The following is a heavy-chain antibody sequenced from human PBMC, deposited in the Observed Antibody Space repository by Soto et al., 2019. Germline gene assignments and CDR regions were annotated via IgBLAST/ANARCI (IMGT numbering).Heavy chain of an antibody. D-gene: IGHD2-2*01. CDR2: FYYSGSS. V-gene: IGHV4-59*08. J-gene: IGHJ6*03. CDR1: GGSISSYY. CDR3: ARIDPAVMDYYYYYYMDV. Sequence: SETLSLTCTVSGGSISSYYWSWIRQPPGKGLEWIGYFYYSGSSNYNPSLKSRVTMSVDTSKNQFSLRLSSVTAADTAMYYCARIDPAVMDYYYYYYMDVWGKGTTVTVSS.